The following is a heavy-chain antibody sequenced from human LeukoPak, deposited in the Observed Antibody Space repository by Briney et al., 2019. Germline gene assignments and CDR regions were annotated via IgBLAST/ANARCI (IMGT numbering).Heavy chain of an antibody. CDR2: ISAYNGNT. Sequence: SVTVSCTASGYTFTNFGISWVRPAPGQGLEWMGWISAYNGNTNYAQKLQGRITMTTDTSTNTAYMELRSLRSDDTAVYYCSRSGPGSCSGGSCYSNYWGQGTLVTVSS. CDR3: SRSGPGSCSGGSCYSNY. V-gene: IGHV1-18*01. CDR1: GYTFTNFG. D-gene: IGHD2-15*01. J-gene: IGHJ4*02.